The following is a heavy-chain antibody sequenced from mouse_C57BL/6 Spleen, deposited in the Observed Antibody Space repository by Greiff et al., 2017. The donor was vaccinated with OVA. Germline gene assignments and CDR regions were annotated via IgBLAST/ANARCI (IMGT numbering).Heavy chain of an antibody. Sequence: QVQLKQPGTELVKPGASVKLSCKASGYTFTSYWMHWVKQRPGQGLEWIGNINPSNGGTNYNEKFKSKATLTVDKSSSTAYMQLSSLTSEDSAVYYCARPGGTTVDWYFDVWGTGTTVTVSS. CDR2: INPSNGGT. CDR1: GYTFTSYW. CDR3: ARPGGTTVDWYFDV. J-gene: IGHJ1*03. V-gene: IGHV1-53*01. D-gene: IGHD1-1*01.